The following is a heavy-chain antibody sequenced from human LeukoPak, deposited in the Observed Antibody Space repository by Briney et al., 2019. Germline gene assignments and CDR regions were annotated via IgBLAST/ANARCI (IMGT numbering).Heavy chain of an antibody. Sequence: GGSLRLSCAASGFTVSSNYMSWVRQAPGKGLEWVSVIYSGGSTYYADSVKGRFTISRDNSKNTLYLQMNSLRAEDTAVYYCARAPRAAAPFDYWGQGTLVTVSS. CDR2: IYSGGST. D-gene: IGHD6-13*01. CDR1: GFTVSSNY. CDR3: ARAPRAAAPFDY. J-gene: IGHJ4*02. V-gene: IGHV3-53*01.